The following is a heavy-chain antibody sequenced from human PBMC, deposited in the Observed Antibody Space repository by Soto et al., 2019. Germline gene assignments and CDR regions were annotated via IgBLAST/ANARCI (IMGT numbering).Heavy chain of an antibody. CDR1: GFTFSSYG. V-gene: IGHV3-33*01. J-gene: IGHJ6*02. CDR3: ARDHPSGYDFWSGYYRNYYYYYGMDV. CDR2: IWYDGSNK. Sequence: GGSLRFSCAASGFTFSSYGMHWVRQAPGKGLEWVAVIWYDGSNKYYADSVKGRFTISRDNSKNTLYLQMNSLRAEDTAVYYCARDHPSGYDFWSGYYRNYYYYYGMDVWGHGTTVTVSS. D-gene: IGHD3-3*01.